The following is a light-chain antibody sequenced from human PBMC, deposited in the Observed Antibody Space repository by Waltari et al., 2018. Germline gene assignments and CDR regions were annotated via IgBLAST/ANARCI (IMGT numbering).Light chain of an antibody. V-gene: IGLV3-21*04. CDR3: QVWHPDIDPGV. J-gene: IGLJ1*01. CDR1: NLGSYN. Sequence: SYVLTQPPSVSVASGETARITCGGDNLGSYNVHWYQQKPRQAPVLVIFYDSDRPSGIPARFSGSNSGNTATLTITSVEAGDEARYYCQVWHPDIDPGVFGTGTEVTVL. CDR2: YDS.